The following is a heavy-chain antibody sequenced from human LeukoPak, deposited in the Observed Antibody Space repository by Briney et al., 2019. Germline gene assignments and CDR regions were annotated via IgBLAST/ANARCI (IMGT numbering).Heavy chain of an antibody. CDR1: GGSFSGYY. J-gene: IGHJ4*02. CDR2: INHSGST. Sequence: SETLSLTCAVYGGSFSGYYWSWIRQPPGKGLEWIGEINHSGSTNYNPSLKSRVTISVDTSKNQFSLKLSSVTAADTAVYYCARRGPERTYYYGSGSPQRLFDYWGQGTLVTVSS. CDR3: ARRGPERTYYYGSGSPQRLFDY. D-gene: IGHD3-10*01. V-gene: IGHV4-34*01.